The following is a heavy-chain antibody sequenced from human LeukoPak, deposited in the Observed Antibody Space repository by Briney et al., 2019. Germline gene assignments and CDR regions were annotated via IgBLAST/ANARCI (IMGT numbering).Heavy chain of an antibody. D-gene: IGHD2-2*01. V-gene: IGHV4-34*01. CDR1: GGSFSGYY. J-gene: IGHJ6*02. CDR3: ARGPRQPRYCSITSSYRQKSYYYYYYGMDV. Sequence: PSETLSLTCAVYGGSFSGYYWSWIRQPPGKGLEWIGEINHSGSTNYNPSLKSRVTISVDTSKNQFSLKLSSVTAADTAVYYCARGPRQPRYCSITSSYRQKSYYYYYYGMDVWGQGTTVTVSS. CDR2: INHSGST.